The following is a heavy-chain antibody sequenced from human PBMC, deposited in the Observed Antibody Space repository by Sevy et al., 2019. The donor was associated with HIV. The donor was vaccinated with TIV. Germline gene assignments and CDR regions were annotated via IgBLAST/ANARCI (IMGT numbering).Heavy chain of an antibody. D-gene: IGHD2-21*01. CDR2: IRNRPNRYTT. J-gene: IGHJ6*03. CDR3: VRGPNCGVGGCQQISPYCLDV. CDR1: GFTFSSYW. Sequence: GGSLRLSCAASGFTFSSYWMSWVRQAPGKGLEWVGRIRNRPNRYTTEYAASVEGRFTISRDDSRHSLYLQMNSLKTEDSAVYYCVRGPNCGVGGCQQISPYCLDVWGIGATVTVSS. V-gene: IGHV3-72*01.